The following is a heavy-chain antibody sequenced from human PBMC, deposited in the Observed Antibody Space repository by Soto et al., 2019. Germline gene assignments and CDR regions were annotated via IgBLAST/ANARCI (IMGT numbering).Heavy chain of an antibody. CDR1: GYTFSGYY. CDR2: INPNSGGT. CDR3: ARTLTEGYCTITGCYTRPLYGMDV. V-gene: IGHV1-2*02. J-gene: IGHJ6*02. D-gene: IGHD2-2*02. Sequence: ASVKVSCKASGYTFSGYYIHWLRQAPGQGLEWMGWINPNSGGTNYAQKFQGRVTVTRDTPTSTAYMELSRLTSDDTAVYYCARTLTEGYCTITGCYTRPLYGMDVWGQGTTVTVSS.